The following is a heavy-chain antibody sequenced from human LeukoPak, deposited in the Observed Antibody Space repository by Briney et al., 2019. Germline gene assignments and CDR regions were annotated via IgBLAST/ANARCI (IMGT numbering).Heavy chain of an antibody. Sequence: PSETLSLTCAVYGASLSGRYWSWIRQPPGKGLEWIGEGDERGGTKFNPSLRGRVAISADASKNQFSLHLSSVTAADTAVYYCARPRGYSYGYVVAPHYYGMDVWGQGTTVTVSS. J-gene: IGHJ6*02. D-gene: IGHD5-18*01. CDR2: GDERGGT. V-gene: IGHV4-34*01. CDR3: ARPRGYSYGYVVAPHYYGMDV. CDR1: GASLSGRY.